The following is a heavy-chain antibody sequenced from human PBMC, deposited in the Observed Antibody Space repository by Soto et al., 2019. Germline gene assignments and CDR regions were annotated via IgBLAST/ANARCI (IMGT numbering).Heavy chain of an antibody. D-gene: IGHD4-17*01. CDR3: ARWGPDGELYFDY. CDR1: GFTFSSYS. Sequence: EVQLVESGGGLVKPGGSLRLSCEASGFTFSSYSMNWVRQAPGKGLEWVSSISSSSSYIYYADSVKGRFTISRDNAKNSLYLQMNSLRAEDTAVYYCARWGPDGELYFDYWGQGTLVTVSS. CDR2: ISSSSSYI. V-gene: IGHV3-21*01. J-gene: IGHJ4*02.